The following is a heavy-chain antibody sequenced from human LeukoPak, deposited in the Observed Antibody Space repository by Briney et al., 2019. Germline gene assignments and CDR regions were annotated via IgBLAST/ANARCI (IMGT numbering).Heavy chain of an antibody. V-gene: IGHV1-8*01. CDR3: ARGGQWLAPDP. CDR2: MNPNSGNT. D-gene: IGHD6-19*01. CDR1: GYTFSSYG. Sequence: TSVKVSCKASGYTFSSYGINWVRQATGQGLEWMGWMNPNSGNTGYAQKFQGRVTMTRNTSISTAYMELSSLRSEDTAVYYCARGGQWLAPDPWGQGTLVTVSS. J-gene: IGHJ5*02.